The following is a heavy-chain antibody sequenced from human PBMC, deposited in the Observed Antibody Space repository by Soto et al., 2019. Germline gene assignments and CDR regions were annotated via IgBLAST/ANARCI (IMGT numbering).Heavy chain of an antibody. CDR1: GFTFSSYA. Sequence: PGGSLRLSCAASGFTFSSYAMSWVRQAPGKGLEWVSAISGSGGSTYYADSVKGRFTISRDNSKNTLYLQMNSLRAEDTAVYYWAKGDYSNYGGYYYSGIDVFCQGTALTVSS. D-gene: IGHD4-4*01. CDR2: ISGSGGST. J-gene: IGHJ6*02. V-gene: IGHV3-23*01. CDR3: AKGDYSNYGGYYYSGIDV.